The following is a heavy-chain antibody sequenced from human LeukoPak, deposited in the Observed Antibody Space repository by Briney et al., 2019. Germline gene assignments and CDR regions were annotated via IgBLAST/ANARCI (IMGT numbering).Heavy chain of an antibody. CDR3: ARDLDGGGNFDY. Sequence: PGGSLRLSCAASGFTFSSYSMNWVRQAPGKGLEWVSYISSSSSTIYYADSVKGRFSISRDDAKNSLFLQMNSLRADDTAVYYCARDLDGGGNFDYWGQGTLVTVSS. CDR2: ISSSSSTI. J-gene: IGHJ4*02. CDR1: GFTFSSYS. V-gene: IGHV3-48*04. D-gene: IGHD4-23*01.